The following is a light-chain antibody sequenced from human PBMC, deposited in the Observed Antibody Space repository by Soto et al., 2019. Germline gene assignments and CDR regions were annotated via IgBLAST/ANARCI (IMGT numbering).Light chain of an antibody. CDR3: CSFVRSRIL. Sequence: QSALTQPASVSGSPGQSITISCTGTSSDVGSYNLVSWYQQHPGKAPKLMIYEVSERPAGVSNRFSGSKSGNTASLTISGLQAEDEADYYCCSFVRSRILFGTGTKVTVL. V-gene: IGLV2-23*02. J-gene: IGLJ1*01. CDR2: EVS. CDR1: SSDVGSYNL.